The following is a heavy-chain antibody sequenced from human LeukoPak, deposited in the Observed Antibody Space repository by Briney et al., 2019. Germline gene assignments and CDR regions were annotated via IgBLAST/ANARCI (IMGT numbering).Heavy chain of an antibody. CDR3: ARRWERLDY. CDR2: ISVSNGKT. D-gene: IGHD3-16*01. J-gene: IGHJ4*02. CDR1: GYTFSRYG. Sequence: ASVKASCKASGYTFSRYGSSWVRQAPGEGLQWMGWISVSNGKTKYFQKFQGRVTMTIDTSTNTAYMELRSLRSDDTSVYYCARRWERLDYWGQGTQVTVSS. V-gene: IGHV1-18*01.